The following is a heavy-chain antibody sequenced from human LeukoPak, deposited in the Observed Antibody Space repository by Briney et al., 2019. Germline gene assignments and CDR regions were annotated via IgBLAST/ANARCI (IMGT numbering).Heavy chain of an antibody. CDR2: IYYSGST. CDR3: ARDRYYFDY. CDR1: GGSISSYY. J-gene: IGHJ4*02. Sequence: SETLSLTCPVSGGSISSYYWSWIRQPPGKGLEWIGYIYYSGSTNYNPSLKSRVTISVDTSKNQFSLKLSPVTAADTAVYYCARDRYYFDYWGQGTLVTVSS. V-gene: IGHV4-59*01.